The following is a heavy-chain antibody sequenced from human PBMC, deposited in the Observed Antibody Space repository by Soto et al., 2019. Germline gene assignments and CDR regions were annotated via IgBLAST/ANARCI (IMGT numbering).Heavy chain of an antibody. V-gene: IGHV3-33*01. J-gene: IGHJ4*02. Sequence: QVQLVESGGGVVQPGRSLRLSCAASGFTFSSYGSYGMHWVRQAPGKGLEWVAVIWLDGSNEYYAVSVKGRFTVSRDNSKNTLYLQMNSLRSEDTAVYYCVQAPRPHLDYFGGSVYWGQGTLVTVSS. CDR3: VQAPRPHLDYFGGSVY. D-gene: IGHD3-10*01. CDR1: GFTFSSYGSYG. CDR2: IWLDGSNE.